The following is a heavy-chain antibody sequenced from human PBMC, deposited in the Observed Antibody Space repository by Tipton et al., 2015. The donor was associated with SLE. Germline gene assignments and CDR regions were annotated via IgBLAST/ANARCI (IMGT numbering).Heavy chain of an antibody. CDR1: GGSVSSNSAG. J-gene: IGHJ4*02. Sequence: GLVKPSQTLSLTCAISGGSVSSNSAGWSWIRQSPSRGLEWLGRTCHRSKWYNEYAVSVRGRITINPDTSKNQFSLLLNSVTPEDTAVYYCTRWLSDWGQGTLVTVSS. CDR3: TRWLSD. D-gene: IGHD5-12*01. CDR2: TCHRSKWYN. V-gene: IGHV6-1*01.